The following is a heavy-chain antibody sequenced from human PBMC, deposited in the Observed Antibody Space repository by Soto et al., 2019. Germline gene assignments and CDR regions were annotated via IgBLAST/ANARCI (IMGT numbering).Heavy chain of an antibody. J-gene: IGHJ4*02. Sequence: GGSLRLSFAASGFTFSSYAMSWVRQAPGKGLEWVSAISGSGGSTYYADSVKGRFTISRDNSKNTLYLQMNSLRAEDTAVYYCAKHSGSYEHADYWGQGTLVTVSS. CDR2: ISGSGGST. V-gene: IGHV3-23*01. CDR1: GFTFSSYA. CDR3: AKHSGSYEHADY. D-gene: IGHD1-26*01.